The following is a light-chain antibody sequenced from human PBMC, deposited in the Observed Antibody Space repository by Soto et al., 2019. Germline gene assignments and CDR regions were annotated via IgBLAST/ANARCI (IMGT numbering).Light chain of an antibody. V-gene: IGKV3-20*01. CDR2: GAS. Sequence: EIVLTQSPGTPSLSPGERATLSCRASQSVSSSFLAWYQQIPGQAPRLLIYGASSRATGIPDRFSGSGSGTDFTLAIARLEPEDFAVYYCQQYVTSPGTFGQGTKVEFK. J-gene: IGKJ1*01. CDR3: QQYVTSPGT. CDR1: QSVSSSF.